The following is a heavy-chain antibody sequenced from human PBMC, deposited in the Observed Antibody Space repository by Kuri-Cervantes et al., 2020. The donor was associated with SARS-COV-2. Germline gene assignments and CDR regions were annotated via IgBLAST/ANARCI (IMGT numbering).Heavy chain of an antibody. CDR1: GYTFTGYY. Sequence: ASVKVSCKASGYTFTGYYMHWVRQAPGQGLEWMGWINPNSGGTNYAQKFQGRVTMTRDTSISTAYMELSRLRSDDTAVYYCARVRITIFGVVTPNYWYFDLWGRGTLVTVS. CDR3: ARVRITIFGVVTPNYWYFDL. D-gene: IGHD3-3*01. CDR2: INPNSGGT. J-gene: IGHJ2*01. V-gene: IGHV1-2*02.